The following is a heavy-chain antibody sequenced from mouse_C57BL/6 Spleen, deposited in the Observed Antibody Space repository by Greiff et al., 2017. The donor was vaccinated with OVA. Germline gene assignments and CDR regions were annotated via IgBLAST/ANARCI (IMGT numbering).Heavy chain of an antibody. CDR1: GYTFTSYW. Sequence: QVQLKQPGAELVKPGASVKLSCKASGYTFTSYWMHWVKQRPGQGLEWIGMIHPNSGSTNYNEKFKSKATLTVDKSSSTAYMQLSSLTSEDSAVYSCARSDSRDYFDYWGQGTTLTVSS. J-gene: IGHJ2*01. D-gene: IGHD3-3*01. CDR2: IHPNSGST. V-gene: IGHV1-64*01. CDR3: ARSDSRDYFDY.